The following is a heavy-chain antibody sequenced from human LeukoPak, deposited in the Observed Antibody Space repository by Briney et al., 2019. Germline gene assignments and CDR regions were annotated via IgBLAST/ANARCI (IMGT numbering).Heavy chain of an antibody. CDR1: GFIFSRNS. D-gene: IGHD3-16*02. CDR3: ARAPAGGYPIDDAFDI. V-gene: IGHV3-21*01. CDR2: ISSSSSYI. J-gene: IGHJ3*02. Sequence: PGGSLRLSCAASGFIFSRNSMNWVRQAPGKGLEWVSSISSSSSYIYYADSVKGRFTISRDNAKNSLYLQMNSLRAEDTAVYYCARAPAGGYPIDDAFDIWGQGTMVTVSS.